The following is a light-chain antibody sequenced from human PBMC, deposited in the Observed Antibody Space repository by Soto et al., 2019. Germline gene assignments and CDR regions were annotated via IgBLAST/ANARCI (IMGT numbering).Light chain of an antibody. CDR1: QSVRSSS. CDR3: QQYYTIPPT. Sequence: EIVLTQSPGTLSLSPGERASLSCRASQSVRSSSLAWYQQKPGQPPRLLIYGASSRATGIPDRFSGSGSGTDFTLTISRLEPEDFAVYFCQQYYTIPPTFGQGTKVELK. J-gene: IGKJ1*01. CDR2: GAS. V-gene: IGKV3-20*01.